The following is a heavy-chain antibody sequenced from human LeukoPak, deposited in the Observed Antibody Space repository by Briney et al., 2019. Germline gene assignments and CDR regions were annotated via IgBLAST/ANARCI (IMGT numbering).Heavy chain of an antibody. CDR3: ARDRTLMVYDNWFDP. CDR1: GGTFSSYA. V-gene: IGHV1-69*04. D-gene: IGHD2-8*01. CDR2: IIPILGIA. Sequence: SVKVSCKASGGTFSSYAISWVRQAPGQGLEWMGRIIPILGIANYAQKFQGRVTITADKSTSTAYMEPSSLRSEDTAVYYCARDRTLMVYDNWFDPWGQGTLVTVSS. J-gene: IGHJ5*02.